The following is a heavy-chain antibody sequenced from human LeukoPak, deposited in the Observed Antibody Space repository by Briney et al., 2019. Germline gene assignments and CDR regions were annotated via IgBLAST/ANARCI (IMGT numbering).Heavy chain of an antibody. J-gene: IGHJ6*02. V-gene: IGHV4-59*01. CDR3: ARDLQGYDILTGYSHYGMDV. CDR2: IYYSGST. CDR1: GGSISSYY. D-gene: IGHD3-9*01. Sequence: NPSETLSLTCTVSGGSISSYYWSWIRQPPGKGLEWIGYIYYSGSTNYNPSLKSRVTISVDTSKNQFSLKLSSVTAADTAVYYCARDLQGYDILTGYSHYGMDVWGQGTTVTVSS.